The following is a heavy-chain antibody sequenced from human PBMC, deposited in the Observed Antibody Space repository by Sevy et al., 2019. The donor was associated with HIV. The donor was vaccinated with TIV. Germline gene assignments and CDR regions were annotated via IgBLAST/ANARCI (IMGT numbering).Heavy chain of an antibody. V-gene: IGHV3-30*18. Sequence: GGSLRLSCAASGFTFRTYGMHWVRQAPGKGLEWVAVISHDGSNKYYADSVKGRFTISRDNSKNTQYLQMNSLRGEDTAVYYCAKDQQLVQYYFDYWGQGILVTVSS. CDR3: AKDQQLVQYYFDY. CDR1: GFTFRTYG. CDR2: ISHDGSNK. D-gene: IGHD6-6*01. J-gene: IGHJ4*02.